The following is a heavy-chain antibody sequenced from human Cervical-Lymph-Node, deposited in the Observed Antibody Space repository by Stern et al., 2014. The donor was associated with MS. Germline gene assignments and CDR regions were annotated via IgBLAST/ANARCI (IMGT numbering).Heavy chain of an antibody. CDR2: ITPIFGTA. CDR1: GSTFSSYA. Sequence: QVQLVQSGAEVTKPGTSVKVSCKASGSTFSSYAISWVRQAPGQGLEWLGGITPIFGTANYAQKFQGRVTITADESTSTAYMELSSLRSEDTAVYYCARGELKEGLVRGMDVWGQGTTVTVSS. J-gene: IGHJ6*02. D-gene: IGHD1-26*01. V-gene: IGHV1-69*01. CDR3: ARGELKEGLVRGMDV.